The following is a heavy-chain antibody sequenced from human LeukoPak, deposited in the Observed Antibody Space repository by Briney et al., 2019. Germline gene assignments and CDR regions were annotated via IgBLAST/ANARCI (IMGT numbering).Heavy chain of an antibody. V-gene: IGHV3-7*01. CDR3: ARDVSGSLDY. J-gene: IGHJ4*02. CDR2: IKQDESEK. CDR1: GFTFSSYW. Sequence: GGSLRLSCVASGFTFSSYWMAWVRQAPGKGLEWVANIKQDESEKNYVDSVKGRFTISRDNAKNSLFLQMNSLRVEDTAVYYCARDVSGSLDYWGQGTLVTVSS. D-gene: IGHD1-26*01.